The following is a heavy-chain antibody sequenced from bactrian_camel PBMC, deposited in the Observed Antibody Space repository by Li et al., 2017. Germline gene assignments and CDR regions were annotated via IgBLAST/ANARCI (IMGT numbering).Heavy chain of an antibody. J-gene: IGHJ4*01. CDR3: ATDRPAPGTVVDGTNY. Sequence: VQLVESGGGLVQPEGSLRLPCVASGFTLSIHGMSWVRQAPGKGLEWVSSINGHGSDTTYYPDSLKGRFTTSRDDAKNTLYLELNSLKTEDTALYYCATDRPAPGTVVDGTNYWGQGTQVTVS. CDR1: GFTLSIHG. V-gene: IGHV3S40*01. D-gene: IGHD6*01. CDR2: INGHGSDTT.